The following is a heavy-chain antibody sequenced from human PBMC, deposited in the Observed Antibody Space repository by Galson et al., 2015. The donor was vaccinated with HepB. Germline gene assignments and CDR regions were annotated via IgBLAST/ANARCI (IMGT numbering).Heavy chain of an antibody. CDR2: ISYDGHQK. CDR1: GLSFSSSG. V-gene: IGHV3-30*18. J-gene: IGHJ4*02. CDR3: ANERGSSRSPGY. Sequence: SLRLPCAASGLSFSSSGMHWARQAPGKGLEWVAVISYDGHQKYYVDPVKGRFIISRDNSKNTVYLQMNSLKTEDTAVYYCANERGSSRSPGYWGQGTLVSVSS. D-gene: IGHD3-10*01.